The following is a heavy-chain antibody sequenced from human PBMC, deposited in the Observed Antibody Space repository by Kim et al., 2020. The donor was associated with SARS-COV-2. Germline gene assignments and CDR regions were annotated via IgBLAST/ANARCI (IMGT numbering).Heavy chain of an antibody. D-gene: IGHD3-22*01. V-gene: IGHV3-49*03. CDR3: TRGPYYYDSAAYYHDY. CDR2: IRSKRYGETT. CDR1: GLNFGDYA. J-gene: IGHJ4*02. Sequence: GGSLRLSCTTSGLNFGDYAMSWFRQAQGKGLEWVAFIRSKRYGETTEYAASCKVRFTISRDDSKRIAYLQMNGLKTEDTAVYYCTRGPYYYDSAAYYHDYWGQGTLVTVST.